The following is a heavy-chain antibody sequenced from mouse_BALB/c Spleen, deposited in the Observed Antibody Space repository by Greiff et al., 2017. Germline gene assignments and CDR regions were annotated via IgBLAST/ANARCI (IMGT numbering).Heavy chain of an antibody. D-gene: IGHD1-2*01. J-gene: IGHJ2*01. CDR2: IYPSDSYT. V-gene: IGHV1-69*02. CDR3: TRSGYGY. Sequence: VKLQQPGAELVRPGASVKLSCKASGYTFTSYWINWVKQRPGQGLEWIGNIYPSDSYTNYNQKFKDKATLTVDKSSSTAYMQLSSPTSEDSAVYYCTRSGYGYWGQGTTLTVSS. CDR1: GYTFTSYW.